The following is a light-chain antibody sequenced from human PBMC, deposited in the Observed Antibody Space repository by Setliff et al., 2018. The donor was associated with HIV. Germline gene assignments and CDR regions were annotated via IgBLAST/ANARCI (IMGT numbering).Light chain of an antibody. J-gene: IGLJ1*01. CDR2: YDS. Sequence: SYALTQPPSVSVAPGKTARITCGGNNIGSKSVRWYQQKPGQAPVLVIYYDSDRPSGIPERFSGSNSGNTAALTISWVEAGDEADYYCQVWDSSSDHPGYVFGTGTKVTVL. V-gene: IGLV3-21*04. CDR1: NIGSKS. CDR3: QVWDSSSDHPGYV.